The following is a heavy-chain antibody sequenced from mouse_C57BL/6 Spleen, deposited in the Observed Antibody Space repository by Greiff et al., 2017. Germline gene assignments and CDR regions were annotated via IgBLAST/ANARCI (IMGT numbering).Heavy chain of an antibody. J-gene: IGHJ2*01. V-gene: IGHV1-55*01. CDR3: ARRAAQATYFDY. D-gene: IGHD3-2*02. CDR2: IYPGSGST. CDR1: GYTFTSYW. Sequence: QVQLQQPGAELVKPGASVQMSCKASGYTFTSYWITWVKQRPGQGLEWIGDIYPGSGSTNYNEKFKSKATLTVDTSSSTAYMQLSSLTSEDSAVYYCARRAAQATYFDYWGQGTTRTVSS.